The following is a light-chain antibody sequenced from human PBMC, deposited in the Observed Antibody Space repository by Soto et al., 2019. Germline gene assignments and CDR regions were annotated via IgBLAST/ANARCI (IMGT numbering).Light chain of an antibody. V-gene: IGKV1-9*01. CDR2: AAS. CDR3: QQLTSNPLT. J-gene: IGKJ4*01. CDR1: EGITNS. Sequence: DMQLTQSPSFLSTSVGDRVTIACRASEGITNSLAWYQQKPGKAPNLLIYAASTLQGGVPSRFSGSGSGTDFTLTISSLQPEDFATYYCQQLTSNPLTFGGGTKVEMK.